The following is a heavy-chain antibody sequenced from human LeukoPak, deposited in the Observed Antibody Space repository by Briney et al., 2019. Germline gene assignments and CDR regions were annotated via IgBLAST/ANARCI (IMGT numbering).Heavy chain of an antibody. CDR1: GFTFSSYW. Sequence: GGSLRLSCVASGFTFSSYWMTWVRQAPGKGLEWVANIKTDGSQIYYVDSVKGRFTISRDNAKNSLYLQMNSLRAEDTAVYYCAGEDLTGYYLLWGGQGTLVTVSS. CDR2: IKTDGSQI. CDR3: AGEDLTGYYLLW. D-gene: IGHD3-9*01. J-gene: IGHJ4*02. V-gene: IGHV3-7*01.